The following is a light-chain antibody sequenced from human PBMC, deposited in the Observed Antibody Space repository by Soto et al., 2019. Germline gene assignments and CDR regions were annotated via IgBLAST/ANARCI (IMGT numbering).Light chain of an antibody. CDR3: SSYAGSDHLV. CDR1: SSDVGGYNS. Sequence: QSALTQPPSASGSPGQSVAISCTGTSSDVGGYNSVSWYQQHPGKAPKLMIYEVTKRPSGVPDRFSGSKSGNTASLTVAALQSEDEADYYCSSYAGSDHLVFGGGTKLTVL. CDR2: EVT. V-gene: IGLV2-8*01. J-gene: IGLJ2*01.